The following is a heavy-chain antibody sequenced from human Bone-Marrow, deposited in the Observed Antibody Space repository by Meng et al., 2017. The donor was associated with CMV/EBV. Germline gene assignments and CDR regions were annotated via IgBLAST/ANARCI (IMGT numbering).Heavy chain of an antibody. J-gene: IGHJ4*02. V-gene: IGHV4-61*01. Sequence: GSLRLSCTVSGGSISSSSYYWNWIRQPPGKGLEWIGYIYYSGSTNYNPSLKSRVTISGDTSKNQFSLKLSSVTAADTAVYYCARSGSYRSILFDFWGQGTLVTGSS. D-gene: IGHD1-26*01. CDR3: ARSGSYRSILFDF. CDR1: GGSISSSSYY. CDR2: IYYSGST.